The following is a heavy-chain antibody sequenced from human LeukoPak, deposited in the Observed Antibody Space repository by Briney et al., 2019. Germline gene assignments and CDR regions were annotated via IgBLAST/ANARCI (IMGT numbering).Heavy chain of an antibody. CDR3: ARVSQVDDYYDSAVQDAMDL. Sequence: GGSLRLSCAASGFPFSSYEMNWVRQAPGKRLQWVSYISSSGNKIYYADSVKGRFTISRDNAKNSVYLQMNNLRGDDTAVYYCARVSQVDDYYDSAVQDAMDLWGQGTMVIVSS. V-gene: IGHV3-48*03. CDR2: ISSSGNKI. D-gene: IGHD3-22*01. CDR1: GFPFSSYE. J-gene: IGHJ3*01.